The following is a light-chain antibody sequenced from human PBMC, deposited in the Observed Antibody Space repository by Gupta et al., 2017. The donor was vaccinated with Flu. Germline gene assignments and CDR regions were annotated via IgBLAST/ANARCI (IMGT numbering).Light chain of an antibody. V-gene: IGKV3-15*01. CDR3: QQYYNWPPWT. Sequence: IVMTQSPVTLSVSPGERATLSCRSSQSVGSKLAWYQQKPGQAPRLLFYDASARATGVPARFSGSGSGTEFTLTISSRQSEDFAIYYCQQYYNWPPWTFGQGTKVEIK. CDR2: DAS. J-gene: IGKJ1*01. CDR1: QSVGSK.